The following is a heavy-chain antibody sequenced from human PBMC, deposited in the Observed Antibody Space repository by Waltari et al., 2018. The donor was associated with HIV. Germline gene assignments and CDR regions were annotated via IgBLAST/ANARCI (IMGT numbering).Heavy chain of an antibody. J-gene: IGHJ4*02. CDR3: ARQGAGDYGDYLFDY. CDR1: GCPVSDND. D-gene: IGHD4-17*01. V-gene: IGHV1-8*01. Sequence: QVQLVQSGTEVKEPGASLKVSCKASGCPVSDNDINWVRTAPGQGLEWMGWMNPKTGNTGFAQTLQGRVILTRDASMNTAYMELNNLTSGDTAVYYCARQGAGDYGDYLFDYWGQGTLLTVSS. CDR2: MNPKTGNT.